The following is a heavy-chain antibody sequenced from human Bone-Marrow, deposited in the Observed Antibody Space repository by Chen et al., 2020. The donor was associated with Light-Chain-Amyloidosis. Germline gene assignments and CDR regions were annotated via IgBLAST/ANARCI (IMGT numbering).Heavy chain of an antibody. CDR3: ARRRDGYNFDY. V-gene: IGHV5-51*01. J-gene: IGHJ4*02. D-gene: IGHD5-12*01. CDR2: IYPDDSDA. CDR1: GYTFPNYW. Sequence: EVQLEQSGPEVKKPGESLKISCKGSGYTFPNYWIGWVRQMPGKGLEWMGVIYPDDSDARYSPSFACQVTISADKSITTAYLQWRSLKASDTAMYYCARRRDGYNFDYWGQGTLVTVSS.